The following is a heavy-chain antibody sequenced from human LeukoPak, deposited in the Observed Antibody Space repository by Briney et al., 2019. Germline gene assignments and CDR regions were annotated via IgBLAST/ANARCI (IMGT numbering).Heavy chain of an antibody. V-gene: IGHV4-39*01. CDR1: GGSISSSSYY. CDR3: ARLDLVAGNDY. CDR2: IYYSGST. J-gene: IGHJ4*02. Sequence: PSETLSLTCTVSGGSISSSSYYWGWIRQPPGEGLEWIGSIYYSGSTYYNPSLKSRVTISVDTSKNQFSLKLSSVTAADTAVYYCARLDLVAGNDYWGQGTLVTVSS. D-gene: IGHD6-19*01.